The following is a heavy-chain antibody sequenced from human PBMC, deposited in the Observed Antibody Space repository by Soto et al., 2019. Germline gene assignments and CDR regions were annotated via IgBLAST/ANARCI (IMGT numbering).Heavy chain of an antibody. CDR2: IYYSGST. J-gene: IGHJ5*02. V-gene: IGHV4-39*07. Sequence: SETLSLTCTVSGGYISSSSYYWGWIRQPPGKGLEWIGSIYYSGSTYYNPSLKSRVTISVDTSKNQFSLKLSSVTAADTAVYYCARVFSDSSSFFDPWGQGTLVTVSS. CDR3: ARVFSDSSSFFDP. CDR1: GGYISSSSYY. D-gene: IGHD6-13*01.